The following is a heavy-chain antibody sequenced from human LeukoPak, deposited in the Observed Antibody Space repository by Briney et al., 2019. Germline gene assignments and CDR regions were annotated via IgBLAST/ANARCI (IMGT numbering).Heavy chain of an antibody. CDR2: INPNSGDT. Sequence: ASVKVSCKASGYTFTGYYMHWVRQAPGQGLEWMGWINPNSGDTNYAQKFQGRVTVTRDTSISTAYMELSRLRSDDTAVYYCARVVGYYYVAFDIWGQGTKVTVSS. D-gene: IGHD3-10*02. V-gene: IGHV1-2*02. J-gene: IGHJ3*02. CDR3: ARVVGYYYVAFDI. CDR1: GYTFTGYY.